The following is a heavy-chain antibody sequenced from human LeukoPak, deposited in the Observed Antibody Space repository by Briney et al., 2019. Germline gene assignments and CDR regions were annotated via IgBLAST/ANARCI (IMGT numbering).Heavy chain of an antibody. CDR3: AKDISEESYGSGGGFDY. J-gene: IGHJ4*02. Sequence: GGSLRLSCAASGFTFDDYAMHWVRQAPGKGLEWVSLISWDGGSTYYADSVKGRFTISRDNSKNSLYLQMNSLRAEDTALYYCAKDISEESYGSGGGFDYWGQGTLVTVSS. CDR2: ISWDGGST. CDR1: GFTFDDYA. D-gene: IGHD3-10*01. V-gene: IGHV3-43D*03.